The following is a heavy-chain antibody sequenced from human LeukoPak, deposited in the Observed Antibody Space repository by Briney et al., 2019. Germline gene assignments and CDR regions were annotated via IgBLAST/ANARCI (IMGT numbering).Heavy chain of an antibody. J-gene: IGHJ4*02. CDR1: GGSISSSSYY. V-gene: IGHV4-39*07. CDR3: ARLFPYYYDGSGYYEGY. CDR2: IYYSGSI. D-gene: IGHD3-22*01. Sequence: SETLSLTCTVSGGSISSSSYYWGWIRQPPGKGLEWIGSIYYSGSIYYNPSLKSRVTMSVDTSKNQFSLKLSSVTVADTAVYYCARLFPYYYDGSGYYEGYWGQGTLVTVSS.